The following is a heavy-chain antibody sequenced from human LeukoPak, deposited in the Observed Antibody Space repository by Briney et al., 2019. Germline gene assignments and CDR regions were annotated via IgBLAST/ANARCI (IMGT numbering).Heavy chain of an antibody. Sequence: SSETLSLTCAVYGGSFSGYYWSWIRQPPGKGLEWIGEINHSGSTNYNPSLKSRVTISVDTSKNQFSLKLSSVTAADTAVYYCXXXXMTYCGGDCYSYYFDYWGQGTLVTVSS. J-gene: IGHJ4*02. CDR1: GGSFSGYY. CDR3: XXXXMTYCGGDCYSYYFDY. D-gene: IGHD2-21*02. CDR2: INHSGST. V-gene: IGHV4-34*03.